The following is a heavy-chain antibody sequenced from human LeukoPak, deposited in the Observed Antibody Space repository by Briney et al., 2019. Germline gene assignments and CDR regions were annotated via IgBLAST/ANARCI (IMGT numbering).Heavy chain of an antibody. CDR2: INHSGST. D-gene: IGHD2-2*01. CDR1: GGSFSGYY. V-gene: IGHV4-34*01. Sequence: SETLSLTCAVYGGSFSGYYWSWIRQPPGKGLEWIGEINHSGSTNYNPSLKSRVTISVDTSKNQFSLKLSSVTAADTAVYYCARVCFDGASTSHTPLTRLLDYWGQGTLVTVSS. J-gene: IGHJ4*02. CDR3: ARVCFDGASTSHTPLTRLLDY.